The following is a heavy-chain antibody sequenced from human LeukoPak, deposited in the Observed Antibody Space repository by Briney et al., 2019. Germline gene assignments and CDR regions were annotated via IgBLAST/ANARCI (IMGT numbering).Heavy chain of an antibody. V-gene: IGHV4-4*07. CDR1: GGSISSYY. J-gene: IGHJ5*02. D-gene: IGHD2-2*01. CDR2: IYTSGST. CDR3: ARDYVCCSSTSCYGICGFDP. Sequence: SETLSLTCTVSGGSISSYYWSWIRQPAGKGLEWIGRIYTSGSTNYNPSLKSRVTMSVDTSKNQFSLKLSSVTAADTAVYYCARDYVCCSSTSCYGICGFDPWGQGTLVTVSS.